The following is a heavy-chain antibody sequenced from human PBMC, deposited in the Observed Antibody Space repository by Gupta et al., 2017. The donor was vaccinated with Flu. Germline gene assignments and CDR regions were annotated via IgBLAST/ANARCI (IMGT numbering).Heavy chain of an antibody. D-gene: IGHD3-9*01. J-gene: IGHJ6*02. V-gene: IGHV3-30*18. CDR3: AKDWKWNYNIYGMNV. CDR2: ISYDGRNK. CDR1: GFSFSNYG. Sequence: QEQVVESGGGVVQPGRSLRLSCAASGFSFSNYGMHWVRQAPGKGLEWVADISYDGRNKNYADSVKGRFTISRDNSKNTLYLQMNSLRTEDTVVYYCAKDWKWNYNIYGMNVWGQGTTVTVSS.